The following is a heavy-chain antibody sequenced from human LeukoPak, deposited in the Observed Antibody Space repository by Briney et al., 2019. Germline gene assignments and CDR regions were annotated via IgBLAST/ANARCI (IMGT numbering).Heavy chain of an antibody. D-gene: IGHD2-2*02. CDR1: GGSISSGGYY. CDR3: ARGPVCTSTSCYTFDY. J-gene: IGHJ4*02. V-gene: IGHV4-31*03. Sequence: NPSETLSLTYTVSGGSISSGGYYWAWIRQHPGKGLEWIGYAYYTGTTFYNPSLKSRVAISVDTSKNQFSLKLNSVTAADTAVYYCARGPVCTSTSCYTFDYWGQGTLVSVSS. CDR2: AYYTGTT.